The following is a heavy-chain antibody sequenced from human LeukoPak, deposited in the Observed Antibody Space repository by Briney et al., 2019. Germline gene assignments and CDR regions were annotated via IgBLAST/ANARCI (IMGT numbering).Heavy chain of an antibody. V-gene: IGHV3-53*01. CDR3: ARDARSGSSGWFDP. Sequence: GSLRLSCAASGFTVSMNYMSWVRQAPGKGLEWVSIIYTSGATSYAASVQGRFTISTDNSKTTTYLQMNSLRAEDTAVYYCARDARSGSSGWFDPWGQGTLVTVSS. D-gene: IGHD6-6*01. J-gene: IGHJ5*02. CDR2: IYTSGAT. CDR1: GFTVSMNY.